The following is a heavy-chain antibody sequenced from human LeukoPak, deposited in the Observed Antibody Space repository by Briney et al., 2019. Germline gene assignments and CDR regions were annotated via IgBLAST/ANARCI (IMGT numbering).Heavy chain of an antibody. D-gene: IGHD3-22*01. CDR3: ARAGYYYDSSGYYYKAFDI. CDR2: ISSSGSTI. J-gene: IGHJ3*02. V-gene: IGHV3-48*04. CDR1: GFSLNTYT. Sequence: GGSLRLSCSASGFSLNTYTMNWVRQAPGKGLEWVSYISSSGSTIYYADSVKGRFTISRDNAKNSLYLQMNSLRAEDTAVYYCARAGYYYDSSGYYYKAFDIWGQGTMVTVSS.